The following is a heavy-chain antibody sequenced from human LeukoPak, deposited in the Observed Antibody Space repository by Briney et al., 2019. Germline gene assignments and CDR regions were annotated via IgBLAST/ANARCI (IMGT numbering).Heavy chain of an antibody. CDR2: MNLNSGNT. CDR3: ARDFDWLLSTDY. V-gene: IGHV1-8*01. D-gene: IGHD3-9*01. J-gene: IGHJ4*02. CDR1: VYTFTSYD. Sequence: GASVKVSCKSSVYTFTSYDINWVRQATGQGLEWVGWMNLNSGNTGYAQKFQGRVTMTRNTSISTAYMELSSLRSEDTAVYYCARDFDWLLSTDYWGQGTLVTVSS.